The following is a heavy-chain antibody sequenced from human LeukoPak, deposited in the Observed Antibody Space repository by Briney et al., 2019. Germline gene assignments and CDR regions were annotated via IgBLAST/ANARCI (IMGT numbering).Heavy chain of an antibody. V-gene: IGHV1-24*01. Sequence: ASVTVSCTVSGYTLTELSMHWVRQAPGKGLEWMGGFDPEDGETIYAQKFQGRVTMTEDTSTDTAYMELSSLRSEDTAVYYCATSPTRGYEKTYYYYGMDVWGQGTTVTVSS. CDR1: GYTLTELS. CDR2: FDPEDGET. CDR3: ATSPTRGYEKTYYYYGMDV. D-gene: IGHD5-12*01. J-gene: IGHJ6*02.